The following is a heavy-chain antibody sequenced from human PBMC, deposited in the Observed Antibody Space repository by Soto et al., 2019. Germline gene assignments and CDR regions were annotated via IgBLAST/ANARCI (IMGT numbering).Heavy chain of an antibody. D-gene: IGHD2-15*01. Sequence: QVQLVESGGGVVQPGRSLRLSCAASGFTFSSFGMHWVRQAPGKGLEWVAVISYDGNNKYYADSVKGRFTISRDNSKNTLYLHMNSLGAEDTAVYYCAKALGYCSGGSCYPPGYYYGMDVWGQGTTFTVSS. CDR3: AKALGYCSGGSCYPPGYYYGMDV. J-gene: IGHJ6*02. V-gene: IGHV3-30*18. CDR1: GFTFSSFG. CDR2: ISYDGNNK.